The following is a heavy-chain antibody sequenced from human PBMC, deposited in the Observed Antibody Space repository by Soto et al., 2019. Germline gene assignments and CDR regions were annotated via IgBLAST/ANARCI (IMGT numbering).Heavy chain of an antibody. Sequence: QQRESLKISCKGSGYSFTSYWIGWVRQMPGNGLEWMGIIYPGDSDTRYSPSFQGQVTISADKSISTAYLQWSSLKASDIAMYYCARHLRMNTAATRFDYWGQGTLVTVSS. V-gene: IGHV5-51*01. CDR2: IYPGDSDT. D-gene: IGHD2-15*01. CDR3: ARHLRMNTAATRFDY. CDR1: GYSFTSYW. J-gene: IGHJ4*02.